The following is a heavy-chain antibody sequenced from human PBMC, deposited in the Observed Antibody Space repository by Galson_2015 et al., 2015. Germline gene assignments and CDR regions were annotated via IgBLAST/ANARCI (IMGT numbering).Heavy chain of an antibody. Sequence: SVKVSCKAPGYTFSDDYMHWVRQAPGQGLEWMRIINVNGGDTNYTQRFQGRVTMTRDTSTNTVYMELNSLTSEDTAVYYCTKAVDQDFQNWGQGTLVTVSS. J-gene: IGHJ1*01. V-gene: IGHV1-46*01. CDR1: GYTFSDDY. CDR3: TKAVDQDFQN. CDR2: INVNGGDT. D-gene: IGHD5-12*01.